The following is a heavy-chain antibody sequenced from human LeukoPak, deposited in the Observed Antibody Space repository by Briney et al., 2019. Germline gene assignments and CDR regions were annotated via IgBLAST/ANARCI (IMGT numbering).Heavy chain of an antibody. V-gene: IGHV3-21*01. CDR1: GFTFSSYS. Sequence: GGSLRLSCAASGFTFSSYSMNWVRQAPGKGLEWVSSISSSTSYIYYADSVEGRFTISRDNAKNSLYLQMNSLRAEDTAVYYCATSTVTGYWGQGTLVTVSS. CDR2: ISSSTSYI. CDR3: ATSTVTGY. D-gene: IGHD4-17*01. J-gene: IGHJ4*02.